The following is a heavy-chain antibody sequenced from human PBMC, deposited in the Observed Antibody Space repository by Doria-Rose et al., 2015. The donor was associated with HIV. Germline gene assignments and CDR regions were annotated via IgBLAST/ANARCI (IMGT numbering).Heavy chain of an antibody. CDR3: ARIKSSRWYHKYYFDF. CDR1: GGSLSSPGMG. J-gene: IGHJ4*02. D-gene: IGHD6-13*01. V-gene: IGHV2-26*01. Sequence: ESGPVLVKPTETLMLTCTVSGGSLSSPGMGVSWIRQPPGKALEWLANNFSDDERSYKTSLKSRLTISRGTSKSQVVLTMTDMDPVDTATYYCARIKSSRWYHKYYFDFWGQGTLVIVSA. CDR2: NFSDDER.